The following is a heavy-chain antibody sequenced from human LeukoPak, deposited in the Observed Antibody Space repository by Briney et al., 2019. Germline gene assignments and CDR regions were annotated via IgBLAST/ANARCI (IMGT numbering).Heavy chain of an antibody. J-gene: IGHJ3*02. CDR3: AKRLYYGSGPLDI. V-gene: IGHV3-23*01. CDR2: LSDSGGST. CDR1: GFPLSNYD. D-gene: IGHD3-10*01. Sequence: PGGSLRLSCAASGFPLSNYDMTWVSQAPGKGLDWVSTLSDSGGSTYYADSVKGRFTISRDNSKNTLYLQMSSLRAEDTAIYFCAKRLYYGSGPLDIWGQGTMVTVSS.